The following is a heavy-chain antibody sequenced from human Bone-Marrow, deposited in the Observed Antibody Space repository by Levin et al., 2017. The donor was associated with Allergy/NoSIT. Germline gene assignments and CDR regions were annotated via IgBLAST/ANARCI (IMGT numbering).Heavy chain of an antibody. J-gene: IGHJ4*02. CDR2: IIPIFGTA. CDR3: AREAGDGGNLIDY. V-gene: IGHV1-69*13. CDR1: GGTFSSYA. D-gene: IGHD4-23*01. Sequence: ASVKVSCKASGGTFSSYAISWVRQAPGQGLEWMGGIIPIFGTANYAQKFQGRVTITADESTSTAYMELSSLRSEDTAVYYCAREAGDGGNLIDYWGQGTLVTVSS.